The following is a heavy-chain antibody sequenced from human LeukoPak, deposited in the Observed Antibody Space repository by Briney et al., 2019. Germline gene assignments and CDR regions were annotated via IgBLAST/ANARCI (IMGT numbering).Heavy chain of an antibody. D-gene: IGHD3-10*01. J-gene: IGHJ6*02. CDR1: GFTFSSYS. Sequence: GGSLRLSCAASGFTFSSYSMNWVRQAPGKGLEWVSYISSSSNTIYYADSVKGRFTISRDNARNSLFLQMNSLRDEDTAVYYCARVGRGVYGMDVWGQGTTVTVSS. V-gene: IGHV3-48*02. CDR3: ARVGRGVYGMDV. CDR2: ISSSSNTI.